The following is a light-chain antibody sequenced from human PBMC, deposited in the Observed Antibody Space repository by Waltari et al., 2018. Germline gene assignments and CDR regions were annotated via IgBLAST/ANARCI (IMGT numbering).Light chain of an antibody. V-gene: IGKV1-5*03. CDR1: QSISTW. Sequence: DIQMTQSLSTLSASVGDRVTITCRASQSISTWLAGYQQKPGKAPNLLNYKASTLETGVPSRFSGSGSGTDFTLTISSLQPDDFATYYCQQYHSSPGTFGQGTKVEIK. CDR2: KAS. J-gene: IGKJ1*01. CDR3: QQYHSSPGT.